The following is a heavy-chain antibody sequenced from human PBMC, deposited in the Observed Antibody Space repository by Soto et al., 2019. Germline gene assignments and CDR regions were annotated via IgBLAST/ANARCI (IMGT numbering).Heavy chain of an antibody. CDR3: ARDTSNIIAAAGLNRHDY. D-gene: IGHD6-13*01. J-gene: IGHJ4*02. CDR1: GYTFTSYG. Sequence: GASVKVSCKASGYTFTSYGISWVRQAPGQGLEWMGWISAYNGNTNYAQKLQGRVTMTTDTSTSTAYMELRSLRSDDTAVYYCARDTSNIIAAAGLNRHDYWGQGTLVTVSS. V-gene: IGHV1-18*01. CDR2: ISAYNGNT.